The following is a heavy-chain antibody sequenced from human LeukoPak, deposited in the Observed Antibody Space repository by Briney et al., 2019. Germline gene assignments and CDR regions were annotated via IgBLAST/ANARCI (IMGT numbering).Heavy chain of an antibody. V-gene: IGHV4-39*01. CDR2: IYYSGST. Sequence: SETLSLTCTVSGGSISSSSYYWGWIRQPPGKGLEWIGSIYYSGSTYYNPSLKSRVTISVDTSKNQFSLKLSSVTAADTAVYYCARHLFWSGNIDYRGQGTLVTVSS. CDR1: GGSISSSSYY. J-gene: IGHJ4*02. CDR3: ARHLFWSGNIDY. D-gene: IGHD3-3*01.